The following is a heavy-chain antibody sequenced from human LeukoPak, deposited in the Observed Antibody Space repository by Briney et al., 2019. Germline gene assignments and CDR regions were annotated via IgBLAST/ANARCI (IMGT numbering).Heavy chain of an antibody. Sequence: ASVKVSCKASGGTFSIYAISWVRQAPGQGLEWVGGIIPIFGTANYAQKFQGRVTITADESTSTAYMELSSLRSEDTAVYYCARDKYNWNYAPYYYYGMDVWGQGTTVTVSS. CDR2: IIPIFGTA. J-gene: IGHJ6*02. CDR3: ARDKYNWNYAPYYYYGMDV. V-gene: IGHV1-69*13. D-gene: IGHD1-7*01. CDR1: GGTFSIYA.